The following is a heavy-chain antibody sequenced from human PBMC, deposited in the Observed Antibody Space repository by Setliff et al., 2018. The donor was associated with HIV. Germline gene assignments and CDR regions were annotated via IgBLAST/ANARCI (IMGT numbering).Heavy chain of an antibody. CDR1: GFTFSNYW. V-gene: IGHV3-48*01. CDR3: ARDTAYFFDI. J-gene: IGHJ3*02. CDR2: ITGDSSRI. D-gene: IGHD1-26*01. Sequence: PGGSLRLSCAASGFTFSNYWMCWVRQAPGKGLEWISYITGDSSRITYADSVKGRCTISRDNAKNSLYLQMNSLRAEDTAIYYCARDTAYFFDIWGQGTMVTVSS.